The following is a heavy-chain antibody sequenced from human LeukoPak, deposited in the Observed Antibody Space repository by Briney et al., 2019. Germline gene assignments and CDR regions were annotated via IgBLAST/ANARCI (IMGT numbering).Heavy chain of an antibody. D-gene: IGHD1-26*01. CDR1: GGSINSNSFY. V-gene: IGHV4-39*01. CDR3: ARLRAIGTPPAYDY. CDR2: GYYSGST. J-gene: IGHJ4*02. Sequence: SETLSLTCTVSGGSINSNSFYWGWIRQPPGKGLEWIGSGYYSGSTSYNPSLKGRVTISVDTSRNQFSLRLSSVTAADTAVYFCARLRAIGTPPAYDYWGQGTLVTVSS.